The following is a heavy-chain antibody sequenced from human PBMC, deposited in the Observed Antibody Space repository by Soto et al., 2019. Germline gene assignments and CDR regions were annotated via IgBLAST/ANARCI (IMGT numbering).Heavy chain of an antibody. Sequence: SETLSLTCTVSGGSISSSSYYWGWIRQPPGKGLEWIGSIYYSGSTYYNPSLKSRVTISVDTSKNQFSLKLSSVTAADTAVYYCAKGGSGSYSNAFDIWGQGPMVT. J-gene: IGHJ3*02. CDR2: IYYSGST. V-gene: IGHV4-39*01. CDR1: GGSISSSSYY. D-gene: IGHD3-10*01. CDR3: AKGGSGSYSNAFDI.